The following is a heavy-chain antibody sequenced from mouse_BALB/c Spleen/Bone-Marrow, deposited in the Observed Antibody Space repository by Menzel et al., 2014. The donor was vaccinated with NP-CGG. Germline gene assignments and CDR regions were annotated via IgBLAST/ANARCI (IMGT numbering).Heavy chain of an antibody. CDR2: ISTYNGNT. J-gene: IGHJ4*01. CDR1: GYTFTDYA. V-gene: IGHV1-67*01. D-gene: IGHD2-14*01. CDR3: AREVRAPWYAMDY. Sequence: VKLLESGPEVVRPGVSVKISCKGSGYTFTDYAMHWVKQSHAKSLEWIGVISTYNGNTNYNQKFKGKATMTVDKSSSTAYMELARLTSEDSAIYYCAREVRAPWYAMDYWGQGTSVTVPS.